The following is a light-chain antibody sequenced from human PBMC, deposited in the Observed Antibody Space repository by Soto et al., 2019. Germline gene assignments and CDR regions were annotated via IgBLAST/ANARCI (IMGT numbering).Light chain of an antibody. CDR1: NSDIGNYNI. CDR2: EVT. CDR3: FSYAGGNVFV. J-gene: IGLJ1*01. V-gene: IGLV2-23*02. Sequence: QSVLTKPASVSGSPGQSITISCTGSNSDIGNYNIVSWYQQHPDKAPQLIIYEVTKRPSGVSNRFSGSKSGNTASLTISGLPAEDEGAYHCFSYAGGNVFVFGPGTQVTVL.